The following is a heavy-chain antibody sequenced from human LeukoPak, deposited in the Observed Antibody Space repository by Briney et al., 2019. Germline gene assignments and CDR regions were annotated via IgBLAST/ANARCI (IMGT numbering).Heavy chain of an antibody. J-gene: IGHJ4*02. Sequence: PGRSLRLSCAASGFTFGDYAMPWVRQAPGKGLEWVSGISWNSGSIGYADSVKGRFTISRDNAKNSLYLQMNSLRAEDTALYYCAKERYSGYDLSGYFDYWGQGTLVTVSS. CDR2: ISWNSGSI. CDR3: AKERYSGYDLSGYFDY. V-gene: IGHV3-9*01. CDR1: GFTFGDYA. D-gene: IGHD5-12*01.